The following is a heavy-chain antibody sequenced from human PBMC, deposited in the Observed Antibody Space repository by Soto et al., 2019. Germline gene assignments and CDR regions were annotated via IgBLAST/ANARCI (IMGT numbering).Heavy chain of an antibody. J-gene: IGHJ4*02. CDR3: ARALRTSGYYPDY. Sequence: QVQLVQSGAEVKKPGASVKVSCKASGYTFTSYDITWVRQAPGQGLEWMGWMNPNSGNTGYAQNFQGRVTMTRNTSISTAYMELSSLRSEDTAVYYCARALRTSGYYPDYWGPGTLVTVSS. CDR2: MNPNSGNT. V-gene: IGHV1-8*02. CDR1: GYTFTSYD. D-gene: IGHD3-22*01.